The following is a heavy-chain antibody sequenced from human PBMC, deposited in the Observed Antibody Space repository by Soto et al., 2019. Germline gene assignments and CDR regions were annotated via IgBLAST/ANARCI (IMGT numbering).Heavy chain of an antibody. J-gene: IGHJ6*02. CDR1: GFTFTSYS. V-gene: IGHV3-21*01. D-gene: IGHD1-26*01. CDR2: ISRGSDYI. CDR3: ARVIGGYRSGNYYYYGMDV. Sequence: EVQLVESGGGLVKPGGSLRISCAASGFTFTSYSMNWVRQTPGKGLEWVSSISRGSDYIHYADSLKGRFTISRDNAKNSMYLQMHSLRDEDTAVYYCARVIGGYRSGNYYYYGMDVWGQGTTVTVSS.